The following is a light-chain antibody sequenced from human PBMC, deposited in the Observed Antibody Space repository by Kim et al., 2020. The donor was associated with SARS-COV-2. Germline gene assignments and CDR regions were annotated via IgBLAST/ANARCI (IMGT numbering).Light chain of an antibody. J-gene: IGLJ3*02. CDR2: EDN. V-gene: IGLV6-57*03. CDR1: SGSIASNY. Sequence: NFMLTQPHSVSESPGKTVTISCTRSSGSIASNYVQWYQQRPGSAPYTVIHEDNQRPSGVPDRFSGSIDSSSNSASLIISGLKTEDEADYYCQSYDSSNHRVFGGGTQLTVL. CDR3: QSYDSSNHRV.